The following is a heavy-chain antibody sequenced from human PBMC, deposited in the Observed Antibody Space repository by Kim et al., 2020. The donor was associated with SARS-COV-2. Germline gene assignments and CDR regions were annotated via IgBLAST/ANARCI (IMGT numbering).Heavy chain of an antibody. J-gene: IGHJ4*02. CDR1: GFTFSSYW. V-gene: IGHV3-74*01. CDR3: AVEYSSSSGGY. D-gene: IGHD6-6*01. Sequence: GGSLRLSCEASGFTFSSYWMHWVRQAPGKGLVWVSGLNSDGSSIVYVDSVKGRFTISRDNANNTLYLQMNSLRAEDTAVYYCAVEYSSSSGGYWGQGTLVTVSS. CDR2: LNSDGSSI.